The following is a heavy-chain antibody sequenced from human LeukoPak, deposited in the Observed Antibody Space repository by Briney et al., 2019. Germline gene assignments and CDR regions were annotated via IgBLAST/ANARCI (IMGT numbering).Heavy chain of an antibody. CDR1: GGTFSSYA. J-gene: IGHJ5*02. Sequence: SVKVSCKASGGTFSSYAISWVRQAPGQGLEWMGRIIPILGIANYAQKFQGRVTITADKSTSTAYMELSSLRSEDTAVYYCARYGNYYGSGSPDPWGQGTLVTVSS. CDR3: ARYGNYYGSGSPDP. V-gene: IGHV1-69*04. D-gene: IGHD3-10*01. CDR2: IIPILGIA.